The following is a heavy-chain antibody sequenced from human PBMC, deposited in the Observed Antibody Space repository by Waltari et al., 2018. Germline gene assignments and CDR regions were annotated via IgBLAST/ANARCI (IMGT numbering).Heavy chain of an antibody. D-gene: IGHD3-22*01. Sequence: QVQLVQSGAEVKKPGASVKDSCKASGYSFASYGISWVRQAPGQGLEWMGWFNPDNGDGNYAQKFQGRVTMTTDSSTSTAHMELRSLGSDDTAVYYCARRSPYSSFDYWGQGTLVTVSS. J-gene: IGHJ4*02. CDR3: ARRSPYSSFDY. V-gene: IGHV1-18*01. CDR1: GYSFASYG. CDR2: FNPDNGDG.